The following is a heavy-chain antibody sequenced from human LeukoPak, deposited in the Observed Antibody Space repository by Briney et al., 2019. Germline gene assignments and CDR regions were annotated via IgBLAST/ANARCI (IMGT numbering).Heavy chain of an antibody. D-gene: IGHD1-1*01. Sequence: GGSLRLSCTASGFPFIEYSMNWVRQVPGKGLEWISYIGIDSGNTKYADSVRGRFTISADKAKNSLYLQMNSLRVEDTAVCYCARDHNYAFDNWGQGTLVSVAS. J-gene: IGHJ4*02. V-gene: IGHV3-48*01. CDR1: GFPFIEYS. CDR2: IGIDSGNT. CDR3: ARDHNYAFDN.